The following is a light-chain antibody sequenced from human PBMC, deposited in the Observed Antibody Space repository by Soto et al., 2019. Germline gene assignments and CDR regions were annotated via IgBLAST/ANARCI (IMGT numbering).Light chain of an antibody. V-gene: IGKV1-9*01. Sequence: DIQLTQSPSFLSASVGDRVTITCRASQGISTYVAWFQQKPGKAPNLLIYVASTLHSGVPSRFSDTRSWTEFTLTISSLQPEDLASYYCQQLKSHPITSGQGTNLQIK. CDR1: QGISTY. J-gene: IGKJ2*01. CDR3: QQLKSHPIT. CDR2: VAS.